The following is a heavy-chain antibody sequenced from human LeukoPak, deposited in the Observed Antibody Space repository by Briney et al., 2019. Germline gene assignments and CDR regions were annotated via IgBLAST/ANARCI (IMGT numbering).Heavy chain of an antibody. CDR1: GFTFSSYA. V-gene: IGHV3-23*01. J-gene: IGHJ6*03. CDR2: ISGSGGST. CDR3: AKVYSGYDYFYYYMDV. D-gene: IGHD5-12*01. Sequence: HTGGSLRLSCAASGFTFSSYAMSWVRQAPGKGLEWVSAISGSGGSTYYADSVKGRFTISRDNSKNTLYLQMNSLRAEDTAVYYCAKVYSGYDYFYYYMDVWGKGTTVTVSS.